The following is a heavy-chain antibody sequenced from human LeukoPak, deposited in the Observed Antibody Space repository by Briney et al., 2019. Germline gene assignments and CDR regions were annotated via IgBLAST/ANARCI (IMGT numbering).Heavy chain of an antibody. Sequence: GGSLRLSCAVSGFTFSDYYMSWIRQAPGKGLEWVSYISSSSSYTNYADSVKGRFTISRDNAKNSLYVQMNSLRAEDTAVYYFARIQYPKMSWLFDYWCQGTLVTVSS. J-gene: IGHJ4*02. D-gene: IGHD3-22*01. CDR1: GFTFSDYY. CDR2: ISSSSSYT. V-gene: IGHV3-11*06. CDR3: ARIQYPKMSWLFDY.